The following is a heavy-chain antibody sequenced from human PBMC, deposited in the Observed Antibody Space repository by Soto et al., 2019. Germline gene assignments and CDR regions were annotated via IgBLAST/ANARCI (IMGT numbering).Heavy chain of an antibody. CDR3: ARGRRGDYYYYGMDV. D-gene: IGHD3-10*01. CDR1: GGSFSGYY. CDR2: INHSGST. J-gene: IGHJ6*02. V-gene: IGHV4-34*01. Sequence: SETLSLTCAVYGGSFSGYYWSWIRQPPGKGLEWIGEINHSGSTNYNPSLKSRVTISVDTSKNQFSLKLSSVTAADTAVYYCARGRRGDYYYYGMDVWGQGTTVTVSS.